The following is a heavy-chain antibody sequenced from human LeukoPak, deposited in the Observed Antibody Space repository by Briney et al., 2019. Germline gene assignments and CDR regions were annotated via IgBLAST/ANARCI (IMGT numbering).Heavy chain of an antibody. J-gene: IGHJ4*02. CDR3: ARDADLEGAAYYY. CDR2: INPNSGGT. V-gene: IGHV1-2*02. CDR1: GYTFTIYG. D-gene: IGHD3-16*01. Sequence: ASVKVSSKASGYTFTIYGISWVRQAPGQGREWRGWINPNSGGTNYAQKFQGRVTITRDTSISTAYMELSRLRSDDTAVYYCARDADLEGAAYYYWGQGTLVTVSS.